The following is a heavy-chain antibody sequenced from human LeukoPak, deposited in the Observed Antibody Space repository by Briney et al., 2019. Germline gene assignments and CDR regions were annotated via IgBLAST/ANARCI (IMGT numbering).Heavy chain of an antibody. J-gene: IGHJ3*02. Sequence: SETLSLTCAVYGGSISGSYWSWIRQPPGKGLEWIGYIYYSGSTNYNASLKSRVSISVDTSKNQFSLKLSSVTAADTAVYYCARRIAAADAFDIWGQGTMVTVSS. V-gene: IGHV4-59*08. D-gene: IGHD6-13*01. CDR3: ARRIAAADAFDI. CDR2: IYYSGST. CDR1: GGSISGSY.